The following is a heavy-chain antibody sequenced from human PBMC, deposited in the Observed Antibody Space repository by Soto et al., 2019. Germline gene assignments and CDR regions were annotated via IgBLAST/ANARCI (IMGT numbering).Heavy chain of an antibody. J-gene: IGHJ6*02. D-gene: IGHD3-3*01. Sequence: EVQLLESGGGLVQPGGSLRLSCAASGFTFSSYAMSWVRQAPGKGLEWVSAISGSGGSTYYADSVKGRFTISRDNSKHTLYLQMNSPRAEDTAVYYCEKDHHPYDFWSGYWYYSYCGIDVWGQGTTVTVSS. V-gene: IGHV3-23*01. CDR3: EKDHHPYDFWSGYWYYSYCGIDV. CDR2: ISGSGGST. CDR1: GFTFSSYA.